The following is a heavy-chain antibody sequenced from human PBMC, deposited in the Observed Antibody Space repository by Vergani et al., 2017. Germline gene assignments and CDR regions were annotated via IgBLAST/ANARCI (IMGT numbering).Heavy chain of an antibody. D-gene: IGHD6-19*01. CDR2: INTNTGNP. V-gene: IGHV7-4-1*02. J-gene: IGHJ4*02. CDR1: GFTFSSYA. Sequence: VQLVESGGGLVKPGGSLRLSCAASGFTFSSYAMNWVRQAPGQGLEWMGWINTNTGNPTYAQGFTGRFVFSLDTSVSTAYLQISSLKAEDTAVYYCARRDSSGWYTPDYWGQGTLVTVSS. CDR3: ARRDSSGWYTPDY.